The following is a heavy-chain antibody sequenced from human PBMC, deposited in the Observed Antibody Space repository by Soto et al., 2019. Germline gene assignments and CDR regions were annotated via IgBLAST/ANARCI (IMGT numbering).Heavy chain of an antibody. J-gene: IGHJ1*01. CDR1: GGSISSGAYY. D-gene: IGHD3-22*01. V-gene: IGHV4-31*03. CDR2: IYYSGST. Sequence: QVQLQESGTGLVKPSQTLSLTCTVSGGSISSGAYYWSWIRQHPGKGLEWIGYIYYSGSTYYNPSLKSRVTISVDTYKNQFSLKLSSVTAADTAVYYCAIYDSSGSRGFQHWGQGTLVTVSS. CDR3: AIYDSSGSRGFQH.